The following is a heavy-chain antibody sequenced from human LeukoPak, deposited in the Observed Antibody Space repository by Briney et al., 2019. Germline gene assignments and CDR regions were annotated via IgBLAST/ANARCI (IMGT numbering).Heavy chain of an antibody. CDR2: ISYDGSNK. Sequence: QPGGSLRLSCAASGFTFSSYAMHWVRQAPGKGLEWVAVISYDGSNKYYADSVKGRFTISRDNSKNTLHLQMNSLRAEDTAVYYCARDITHYGSGPGYWGQGTLVTVSS. CDR3: ARDITHYGSGPGY. V-gene: IGHV3-30*04. CDR1: GFTFSSYA. D-gene: IGHD3-10*01. J-gene: IGHJ4*02.